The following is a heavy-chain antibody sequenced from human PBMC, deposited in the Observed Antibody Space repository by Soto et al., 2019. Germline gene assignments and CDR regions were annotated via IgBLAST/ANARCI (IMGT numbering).Heavy chain of an antibody. Sequence: QVQLVQSGAEVKNPGASVKVSCKASGYTFTNYYIHWVRQAPGQGLEWMAIINPNGGSTNYAQKLQGRVTLARDTFTSTVYMELSSLRSEDTAIYYCARGLAAGDYWGQGTLVTVSS. CDR2: INPNGGST. J-gene: IGHJ4*02. D-gene: IGHD6-13*01. CDR1: GYTFTNYY. CDR3: ARGLAAGDY. V-gene: IGHV1-46*01.